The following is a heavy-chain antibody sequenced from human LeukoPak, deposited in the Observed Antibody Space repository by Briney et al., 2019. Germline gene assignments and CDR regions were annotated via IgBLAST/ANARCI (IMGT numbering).Heavy chain of an antibody. J-gene: IGHJ6*02. CDR1: GFTFSSYS. CDR3: ARSKRRSGMDV. CDR2: ISSSSSYI. V-gene: IGHV3-21*01. Sequence: GGSLRLSCAASGFTFSSYSTNCVSQAPGKGLEWVSSISSSSSYIYYADSVKGRFTISRDNAKNSLYLQMNSLRAEDTAVYFCARSKRRSGMDVWGQGTTVTVSS.